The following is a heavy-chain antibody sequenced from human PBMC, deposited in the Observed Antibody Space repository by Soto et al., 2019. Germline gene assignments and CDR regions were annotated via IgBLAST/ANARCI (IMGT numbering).Heavy chain of an antibody. CDR3: ARPSPITYYYYGMDV. Sequence: QVQLVESGGGVVQPGRSLRLSCTASGFIFGTYGMHWVRQAPGKGLEWVAVVWYDGTDKYYADSVKGRFTTSRDNYKNTMYLQMDSLRAEDTAVYYCARPSPITYYYYGMDVWGQGTTVTVSS. CDR1: GFIFGTYG. V-gene: IGHV3-33*01. CDR2: VWYDGTDK. D-gene: IGHD3-10*01. J-gene: IGHJ6*02.